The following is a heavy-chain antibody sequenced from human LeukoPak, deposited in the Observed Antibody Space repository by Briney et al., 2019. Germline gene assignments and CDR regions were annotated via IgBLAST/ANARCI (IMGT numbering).Heavy chain of an antibody. CDR3: AKDRSVYSSSWYYYNTPAFAI. V-gene: IGHV3-23*01. Sequence: PGGSLRLSYAASGFTFSSYAMSWVRQAPGKGLEWVSAISGSGGSTYYADSVKGRSTISRDTSKNTLHLQMNSLRAEDTAVYYCAKDRSVYSSSWYYYNTPAFAIWGQGTMVTVS. CDR2: ISGSGGST. CDR1: GFTFSSYA. J-gene: IGHJ3*02. D-gene: IGHD6-13*01.